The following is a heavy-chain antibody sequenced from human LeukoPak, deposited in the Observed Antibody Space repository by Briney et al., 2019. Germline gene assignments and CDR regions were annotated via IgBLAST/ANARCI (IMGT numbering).Heavy chain of an antibody. J-gene: IGHJ4*02. V-gene: IGHV1-8*01. Sequence: GASVKVSCKASGYTFTSYDINWVRQATGQGLEWVGWTNPNSGNTGYAQKFQGTVTMTRNTSISTAYMELSSLRSEDTAVYYCAIRPATIQPDYWGQGTLVTVSS. CDR3: AIRPATIQPDY. D-gene: IGHD5-12*01. CDR2: TNPNSGNT. CDR1: GYTFTSYD.